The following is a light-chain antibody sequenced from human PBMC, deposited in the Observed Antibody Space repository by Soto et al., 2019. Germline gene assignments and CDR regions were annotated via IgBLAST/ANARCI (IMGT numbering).Light chain of an antibody. CDR3: QQYYDWPLVT. V-gene: IGKV3-15*01. Sequence: TQSPATLSVSPGERVTFSCRASESISTNLAWDQQKPGQAPRLLIYGASTRDTHIPDRFSGAGSETEFTLSVSSLQSEDFAIYYCQQYYDWPLVTFGGGTRVEI. CDR2: GAS. J-gene: IGKJ4*01. CDR1: ESISTN.